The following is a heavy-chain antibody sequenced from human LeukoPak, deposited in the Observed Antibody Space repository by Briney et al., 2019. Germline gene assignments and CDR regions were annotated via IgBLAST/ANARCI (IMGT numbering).Heavy chain of an antibody. V-gene: IGHV3-23*01. D-gene: IGHD3-10*01. CDR3: AKDQGYYGSGSYKEYFQH. J-gene: IGHJ1*01. CDR1: GFTFSSYA. Sequence: GGSLRLSCAASGFTFSSYAMSWVRQAPGKGLEWVTAISGSDGSTYYADSVKGRFTTSRDNSKNTLYLQMNSLRAEDTAVYYCAKDQGYYGSGSYKEYFQHWGQGNLVTVSS. CDR2: ISGSDGST.